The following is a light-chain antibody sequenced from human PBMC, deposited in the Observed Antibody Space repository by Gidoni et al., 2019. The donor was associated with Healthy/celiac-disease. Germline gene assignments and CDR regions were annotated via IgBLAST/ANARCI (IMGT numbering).Light chain of an antibody. Sequence: QSALTQPASVSGSPGQSITLSCTGTSSDVGSYNLVSWYQQHPGKAPNLMIYEVSKRPSGVSNRFSGSKSGNTASLTISGLQAEDEADYYCCSYAGSSTFVVFGGGTKLTV. CDR1: SSDVGSYNL. J-gene: IGLJ2*01. V-gene: IGLV2-23*02. CDR3: CSYAGSSTFVV. CDR2: EVS.